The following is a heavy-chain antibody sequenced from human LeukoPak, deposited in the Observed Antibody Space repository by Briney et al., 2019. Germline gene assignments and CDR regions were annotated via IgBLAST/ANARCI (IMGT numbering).Heavy chain of an antibody. V-gene: IGHV1-18*01. D-gene: IGHD2-2*02. CDR1: GYIFTRYG. CDR2: ISAYSGDT. Sequence: ASVKVSCKASGYIFTRYGFSWVRQAPGQGLEWMGWISAYSGDTNYAQKLQGRVTMTTDTTTSTAYMELRSLRSDDTAVYYCARTTPRYCSTTSCYTGGGFDYWGQGTLVTVSS. J-gene: IGHJ4*02. CDR3: ARTTPRYCSTTSCYTGGGFDY.